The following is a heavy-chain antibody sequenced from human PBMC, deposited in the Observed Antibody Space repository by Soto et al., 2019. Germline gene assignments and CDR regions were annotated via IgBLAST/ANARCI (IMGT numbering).Heavy chain of an antibody. J-gene: IGHJ6*02. CDR3: AGGLCGGDCYSPYYYYGMDV. D-gene: IGHD2-21*02. V-gene: IGHV1-18*01. Sequence: ASVKVSCKASGYTFTSYGISWVRQAPGQGLERMGWISAYNGNTNYAQKLQGRVTMTTDTSTSTAYMELRSLRSDDTAVYYCAGGLCGGDCYSPYYYYGMDVWGQGTTVTVSS. CDR1: GYTFTSYG. CDR2: ISAYNGNT.